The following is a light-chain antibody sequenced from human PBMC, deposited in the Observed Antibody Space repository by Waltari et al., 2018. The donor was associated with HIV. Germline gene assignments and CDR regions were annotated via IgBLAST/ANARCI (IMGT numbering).Light chain of an antibody. CDR3: QVWDSSSDHWV. Sequence: SYVLTQPPSVSVAPGKTVRITCGENNIGSKSVHWYQQKPGQAPVLVIYDDSDRPSGIPERFSGSNSGNTATLTISRVEAGDEADYYCQVWDSSSDHWVFGGGTKLTVL. V-gene: IGLV3-21*04. CDR2: DDS. J-gene: IGLJ3*02. CDR1: NIGSKS.